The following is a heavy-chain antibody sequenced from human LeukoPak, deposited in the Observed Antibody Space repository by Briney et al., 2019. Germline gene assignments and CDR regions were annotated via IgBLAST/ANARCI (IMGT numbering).Heavy chain of an antibody. CDR1: GFTFSTYV. J-gene: IGHJ4*02. CDR2: ISSNGDNT. Sequence: PGGSLRLSCSVSGFTFSTYVMHWVRQAPGKGLEYVSAISSNGDNTHYADSVKGRFTISRDNSKNTLYLQMSSLRADDTAVDYCVRGTGYWGQGTLVTVSS. V-gene: IGHV3-64D*06. CDR3: VRGTGY.